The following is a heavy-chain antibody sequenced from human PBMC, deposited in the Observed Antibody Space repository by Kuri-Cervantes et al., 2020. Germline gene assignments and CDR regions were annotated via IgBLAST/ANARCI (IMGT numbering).Heavy chain of an antibody. V-gene: IGHV3-7*01. J-gene: IGHJ4*02. Sequence: GGSLRLSCAASGFIFKSHWMSWVRQAPGKGLEWVANIKQDGSQNFYGDSVEGRFAISRDNARNALYLDMNGLRAEDTAVYYCARQLFDSCGYRPLDWWGQGTLVTVSS. D-gene: IGHD3-22*01. CDR2: IKQDGSQN. CDR1: GFIFKSHW. CDR3: ARQLFDSCGYRPLDW.